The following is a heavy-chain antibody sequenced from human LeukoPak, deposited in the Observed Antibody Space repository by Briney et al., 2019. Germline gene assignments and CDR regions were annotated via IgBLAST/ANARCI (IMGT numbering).Heavy chain of an antibody. CDR1: GGSISSYY. CDR2: IHYSGST. V-gene: IGHV4-59*01. CDR3: ASGRSSGSEDF. J-gene: IGHJ4*02. Sequence: SETLSLTCTVSGGSISSYYWSWIRQPPGKGLEWIGYIHYSGSTNYNPSLQSRVTISVDTSKNQFSLNLSPVTAADTAVYYCASGRSSGSEDFWGQGTLVTVSS. D-gene: IGHD6-19*01.